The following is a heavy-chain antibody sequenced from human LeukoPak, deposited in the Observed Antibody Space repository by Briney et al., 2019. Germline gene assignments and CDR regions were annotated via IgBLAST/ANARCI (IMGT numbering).Heavy chain of an antibody. CDR2: INHSGST. CDR3: ARAHYGNYAEYFQH. CDR1: GGSFSAYS. D-gene: IGHD4-11*01. Sequence: SETLSLTCAVYGGSFSAYSWSWIRLPPGKGLEWIGEINHSGSTNYNPSLKSRVTMSVDTSKNQLSLKLTSVTAADTAVYYCARAHYGNYAEYFQHWGQGTLVTVSS. V-gene: IGHV4-34*01. J-gene: IGHJ1*01.